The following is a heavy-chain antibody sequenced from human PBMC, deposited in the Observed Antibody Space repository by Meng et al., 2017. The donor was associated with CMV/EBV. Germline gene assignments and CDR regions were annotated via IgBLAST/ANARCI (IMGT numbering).Heavy chain of an antibody. CDR2: ISSSADST. Sequence: GESLKISCVASGFTFSSYDMSWVRQAPGKGLEWVATISSSADSTYYADSVKGRFTISRDKSKNMLYLQMHSLRAEDTAVYYCARVSDFWTEGGLDYWGQGTLVTVSS. CDR3: ARVSDFWTEGGLDY. D-gene: IGHD3-3*01. CDR1: GFTFSSYD. J-gene: IGHJ4*02. V-gene: IGHV3-23*01.